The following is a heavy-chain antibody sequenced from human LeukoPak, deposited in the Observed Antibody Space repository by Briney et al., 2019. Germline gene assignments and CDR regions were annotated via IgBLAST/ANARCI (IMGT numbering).Heavy chain of an antibody. CDR1: GYKFTAFW. Sequence: GESLKISCKGSGYKFTAFWIGWVRQMPGRGLECIGFIYPGDSDTRYSPSFQGQVTISADKSISTAYLQWSSLKASDTAMYYCARHESPRGRCSGGSCYSPGGYWGQGTLVTVSS. D-gene: IGHD2-15*01. V-gene: IGHV5-51*01. CDR3: ARHESPRGRCSGGSCYSPGGY. J-gene: IGHJ4*02. CDR2: IYPGDSDT.